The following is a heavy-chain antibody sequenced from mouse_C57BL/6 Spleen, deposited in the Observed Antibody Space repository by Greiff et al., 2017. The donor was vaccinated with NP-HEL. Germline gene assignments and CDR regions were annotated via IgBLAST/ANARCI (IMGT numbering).Heavy chain of an antibody. CDR3: ARGRTEGWFAY. J-gene: IGHJ3*01. CDR1: GYTFTSYD. V-gene: IGHV1-85*01. D-gene: IGHD4-1*01. CDR2: IYPRDGST. Sequence: VKLQESGPELVKPGASVKLSCKASGYTFTSYDINWVKQRPGQGLEWIGWIYPRDGSTKYNEKFKGKATLTVDTSSSTAYMELHSLTSEDSAVYFCARGRTEGWFAYWGQGTLVTVSA.